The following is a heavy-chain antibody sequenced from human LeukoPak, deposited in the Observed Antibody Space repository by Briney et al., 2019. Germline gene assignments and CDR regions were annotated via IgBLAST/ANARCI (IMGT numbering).Heavy chain of an antibody. CDR1: GFTVTTNY. D-gene: IGHD1-20*01. CDR3: ARANWNDDAFDI. CDR2: IYSGGTT. Sequence: GGSLRLSCAACGFTVTTNYMTWVRQAPGKGLEWVSVIYSGGTTYYADSVKGRFTISRDNSKNTLYLQMNSLRADDTAVYYCARANWNDDAFDIWGQGTMVTVS. J-gene: IGHJ3*02. V-gene: IGHV3-66*01.